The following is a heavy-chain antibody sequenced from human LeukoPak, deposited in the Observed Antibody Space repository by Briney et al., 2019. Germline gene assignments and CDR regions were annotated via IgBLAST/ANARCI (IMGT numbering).Heavy chain of an antibody. Sequence: GGSLRLSCAASGFTFSSYAMSWVRQAPGKGLEWVSAISGSGGSTYYAGSVKGRFTISRDNSKNTLYLQMNSLRAEDTAVYYCATAKKYSSSPFDYWGQGTLVTVSS. CDR1: GFTFSSYA. CDR3: ATAKKYSSSPFDY. D-gene: IGHD6-13*01. CDR2: ISGSGGST. J-gene: IGHJ4*02. V-gene: IGHV3-23*01.